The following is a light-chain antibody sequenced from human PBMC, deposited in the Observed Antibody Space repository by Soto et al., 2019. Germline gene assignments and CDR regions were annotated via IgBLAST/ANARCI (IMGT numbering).Light chain of an antibody. CDR3: SSFTGSSTLVV. Sequence: QSALTQPASVSGSPGQSITISCTGTSSDVGVYNYVSWYQQHPGNAPKLVIYDVTNRPSGVSNRFSGFKSGNTASLTISGLQAEDEADYYCSSFTGSSTLVVFGGGTKVTVL. CDR1: SSDVGVYNY. CDR2: DVT. J-gene: IGLJ2*01. V-gene: IGLV2-14*03.